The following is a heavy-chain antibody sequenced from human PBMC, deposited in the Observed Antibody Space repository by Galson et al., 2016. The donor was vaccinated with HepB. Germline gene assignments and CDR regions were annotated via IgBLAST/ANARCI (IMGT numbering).Heavy chain of an antibody. CDR3: ATHSGGTYYTYYGMDV. CDR2: INPNSGGT. Sequence: SVKVSCKASGYTFTGYYMHWVRQAPGQGLEWMGWINPNSGGTKYAQKFQGRVAMTRDTSISTAYMELSRLRSDDTAVYFCATHSGGTYYTYYGMDVWGQGTTVTVSS. D-gene: IGHD1-26*01. J-gene: IGHJ6*02. V-gene: IGHV1-2*02. CDR1: GYTFTGYY.